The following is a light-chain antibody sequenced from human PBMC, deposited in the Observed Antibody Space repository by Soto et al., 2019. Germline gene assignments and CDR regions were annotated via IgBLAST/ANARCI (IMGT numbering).Light chain of an antibody. CDR2: GAS. V-gene: IGKV3-15*01. CDR3: QQYNNWFWT. CDR1: QSVSSN. J-gene: IGKJ1*01. Sequence: EIVMTQSPATLSVSPGERATLSCRASQSVSSNLAWYQQKPGQAPRLLIYGASTRATGIPARFSGSGSGREFTLTISSLQSEDFAVYYCQQYNNWFWTFGQGTKVEIK.